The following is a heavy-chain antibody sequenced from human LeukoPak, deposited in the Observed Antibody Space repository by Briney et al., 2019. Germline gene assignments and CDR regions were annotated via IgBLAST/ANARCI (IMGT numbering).Heavy chain of an antibody. J-gene: IGHJ5*02. CDR3: VVEGDFGVATRWFDP. CDR1: GYTLTELS. Sequence: ASVKVSCKVSGYTLTELSMHWVRQAPGKGLEWMGGFDPEDGETIYAQKFQGRVTMTEDTSIDTAYMELSSLRSEDTAVYYCVVEGDFGVATRWFDPWGQGTLVTVSS. V-gene: IGHV1-24*01. CDR2: FDPEDGET. D-gene: IGHD3-3*01.